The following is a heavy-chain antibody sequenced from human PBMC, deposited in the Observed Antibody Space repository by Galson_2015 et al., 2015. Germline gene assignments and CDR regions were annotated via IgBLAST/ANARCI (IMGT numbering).Heavy chain of an antibody. Sequence: CAISGDSVSSGNTAWNWIRQSPSRGLEWLGRTYFRSKWFSEYATPVRGRISISADTSKNQFSLQFNSLTPEDTAVYYCTRGITLVRGPSDDRWGQGTPVTVSS. CDR1: GDSVSSGNTA. J-gene: IGHJ5*02. CDR3: TRGITLVRGPSDDR. D-gene: IGHD3-10*01. V-gene: IGHV6-1*01. CDR2: TYFRSKWFS.